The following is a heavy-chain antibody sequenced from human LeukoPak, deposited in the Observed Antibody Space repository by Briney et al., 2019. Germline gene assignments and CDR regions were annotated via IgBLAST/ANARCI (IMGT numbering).Heavy chain of an antibody. J-gene: IGHJ4*02. D-gene: IGHD2-2*01. V-gene: IGHV4-39*01. Sequence: PSETLSLTCAVSGDSITNSRHYWGWIRQPPGKGLEWTATIYYSGSTYYNPSLKSRVTISVDTSKNQFSLRLSSVTAADTAVYYCARHLGSTSFYGDGFDYWGQGSLVTVSS. CDR1: GDSITNSRHY. CDR3: ARHLGSTSFYGDGFDY. CDR2: IYYSGST.